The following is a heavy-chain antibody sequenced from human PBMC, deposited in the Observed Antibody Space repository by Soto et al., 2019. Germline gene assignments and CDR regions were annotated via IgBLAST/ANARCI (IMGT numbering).Heavy chain of an antibody. CDR1: GGSISSGGYS. J-gene: IGHJ5*02. CDR3: ARERTSYSVYDRGLYNWFDP. CDR2: IYHSGST. V-gene: IGHV4-30-2*01. Sequence: PSETLSLTCAVSGGSISSGGYSWSWIRQPPGKGLEWIGYIYHSGSTYYNPSLKSRVTISVDRSKNQFSLKLSSVTAADTAVYYCARERTSYSVYDRGLYNWFDPWGQGPLVSV. D-gene: IGHD5-12*01.